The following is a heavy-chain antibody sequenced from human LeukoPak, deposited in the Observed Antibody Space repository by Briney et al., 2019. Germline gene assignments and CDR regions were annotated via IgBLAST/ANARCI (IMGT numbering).Heavy chain of an antibody. V-gene: IGHV3-21*01. CDR1: GFTFSSYS. J-gene: IGHJ4*02. CDR3: ARVATMVRGVLYYFDY. CDR2: ISSSSSYI. Sequence: GGSLRLSCAASGFTFSSYSMNWVRQAQGKGLEWVSSISSSSSYIYYADSVTGRFTISRDNAKNSLYLQMNSLRAEDTAVYYCARVATMVRGVLYYFDYWGQGTLVTVSS. D-gene: IGHD3-10*01.